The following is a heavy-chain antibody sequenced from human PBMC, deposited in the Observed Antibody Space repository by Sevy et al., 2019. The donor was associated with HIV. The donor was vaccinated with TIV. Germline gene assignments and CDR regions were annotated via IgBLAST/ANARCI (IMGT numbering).Heavy chain of an antibody. Sequence: GGSLRLSCAASGFTFSSYNMNWVRQAPGKGLEWVSFVFSSSSYISYADSVKGGFTISKDNAKNSLCLQMNSRRAEDTTVYYCARDKTILEGRYGLDVWGQGTTVTVSS. J-gene: IGHJ6*02. D-gene: IGHD3-3*01. CDR2: VFSSSSYI. V-gene: IGHV3-21*01. CDR3: ARDKTILEGRYGLDV. CDR1: GFTFSSYN.